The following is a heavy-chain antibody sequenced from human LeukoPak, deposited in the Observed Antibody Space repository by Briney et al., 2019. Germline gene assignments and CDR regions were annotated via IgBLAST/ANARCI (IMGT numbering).Heavy chain of an antibody. CDR2: ISYDGSNK. CDR3: AKGSSGWYGVSAFDI. CDR1: GFTFSSYG. J-gene: IGHJ3*02. Sequence: GGSLRLSCAASGFTFSSYGMHWVRQAPGKGLEWVAVISYDGSNKYYADSVKGRFTISRDNSKSTLYLQMNSLRAEDTAVYYCAKGSSGWYGVSAFDIWGQGTMVTVSS. V-gene: IGHV3-30*18. D-gene: IGHD6-19*01.